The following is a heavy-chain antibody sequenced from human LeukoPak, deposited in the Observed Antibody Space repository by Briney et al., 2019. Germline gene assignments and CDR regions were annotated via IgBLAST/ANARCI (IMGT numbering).Heavy chain of an antibody. Sequence: SETLSLTCTVSGGSISSGSYYWSWIRQPAGKGLEWIGHIYTSGSTNYNPSLKSRVTISVDTSKNQFSLKLSSVTAADTAVYYCARVGYYDSSGLDFDYWGQGTLVTVSS. V-gene: IGHV4-61*09. J-gene: IGHJ4*02. D-gene: IGHD3-22*01. CDR1: GGSISSGSYY. CDR2: IYTSGST. CDR3: ARVGYYDSSGLDFDY.